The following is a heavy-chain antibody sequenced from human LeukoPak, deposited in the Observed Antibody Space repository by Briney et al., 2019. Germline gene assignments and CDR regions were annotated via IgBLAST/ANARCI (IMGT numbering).Heavy chain of an antibody. V-gene: IGHV1-2*02. D-gene: IGHD2/OR15-2a*01. J-gene: IGHJ4*02. CDR3: ARSEVILTIAPLDS. CDR2: ISPNRGGT. Sequence: ASVKVSCKASGYTFTGYFVHWVRQAPGQGLEWMGWISPNRGGTNYAQKFQGRVTMTRDTSISTVYMELSRLTSDDTAVYYCARSEVILTIAPLDSWGQGTLVTASS. CDR1: GYTFTGYF.